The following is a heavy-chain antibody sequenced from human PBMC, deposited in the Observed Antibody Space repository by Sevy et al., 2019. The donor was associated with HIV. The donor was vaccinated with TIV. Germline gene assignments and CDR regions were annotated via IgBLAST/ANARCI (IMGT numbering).Heavy chain of an antibody. D-gene: IGHD6-13*01. CDR3: ASIAAAGTMKYFDY. V-gene: IGHV4-34*01. Sequence: SETLSLTCAVYGGSFSGYYWSWTRQPPGKGLEWIGEINHSGSTNYNPSLKSRVTISVDTSKNQFSLKLSSVTAADTAVYYCASIAAAGTMKYFDYWGQGTLVTVSS. CDR1: GGSFSGYY. J-gene: IGHJ4*02. CDR2: INHSGST.